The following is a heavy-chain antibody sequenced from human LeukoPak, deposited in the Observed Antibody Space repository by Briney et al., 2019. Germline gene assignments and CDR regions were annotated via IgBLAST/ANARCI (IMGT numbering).Heavy chain of an antibody. Sequence: SETLSLTCIVSGGSISSYYWNWIRQSAGKGLEWIGRFYSSVSTDYNPSLKRRVTMSVDTSKNQFSLKLSSVTAADTAVYYCAREASHPFFDYWGQGTLVTVSS. V-gene: IGHV4-4*07. CDR3: AREASHPFFDY. CDR1: GGSISSYY. J-gene: IGHJ4*02. CDR2: FYSSVST.